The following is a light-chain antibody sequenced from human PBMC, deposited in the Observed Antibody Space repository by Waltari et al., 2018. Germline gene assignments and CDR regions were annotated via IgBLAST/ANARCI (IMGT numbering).Light chain of an antibody. J-gene: IGKJ4*01. V-gene: IGKV3-20*01. CDR3: QQYDGSSVT. CDR1: QTISGSW. Sequence: EIVLTQSPGTLSLSPGERATLSCRASQTISGSWLTLYQQTPGQAPRLVIYCASIRDTAIPDRFSGSGSATDFTLTISRLEPEDFAVYYCQQYDGSSVTFGGGTKVEIK. CDR2: CAS.